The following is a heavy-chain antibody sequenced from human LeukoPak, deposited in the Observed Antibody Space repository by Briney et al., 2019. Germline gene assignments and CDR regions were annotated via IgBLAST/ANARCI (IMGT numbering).Heavy chain of an antibody. CDR3: ASLTRPYGGGVGPGYFDY. CDR2: IYSGGST. V-gene: IGHV3-66*01. J-gene: IGHJ4*02. D-gene: IGHD3-16*01. Sequence: GGSLRLSCAASGFTVSSNYMSWVRQAPGKGLEWVSVIYSGGSTYYADSVKGRFTISRDNSKNTLYLQMNSLRAEDTAVYYCASLTRPYGGGVGPGYFDYWGQGTLVTVSS. CDR1: GFTVSSNY.